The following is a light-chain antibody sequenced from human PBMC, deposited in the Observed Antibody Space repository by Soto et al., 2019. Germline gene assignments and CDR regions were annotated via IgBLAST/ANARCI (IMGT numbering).Light chain of an antibody. Sequence: IQLTQSPSSLSASVVGRVTISCRSSQDISTHLAWFAQKPGRAPQLLIYAASTLHSGVPSRFSGSGSGTDFTLTISSLQPEDFATYYCQHLNTYPITFGPGTRLEI. J-gene: IGKJ5*01. CDR1: QDISTH. CDR2: AAS. CDR3: QHLNTYPIT. V-gene: IGKV1-9*01.